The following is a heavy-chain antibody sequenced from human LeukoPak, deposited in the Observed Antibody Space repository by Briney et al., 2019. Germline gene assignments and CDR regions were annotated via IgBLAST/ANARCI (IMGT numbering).Heavy chain of an antibody. J-gene: IGHJ3*02. CDR2: ISSSSSYI. Sequence: KPGGSLRLSCAASGFTFSSYSMNWVRQAPGKGLEWVSSISSSSSYIYYADSVKGRFTISRDNAKNSLYLQMNSLRAEDTAVYYCAREGIVAGDNAFDIWGQGTMVTVSS. D-gene: IGHD1-26*01. V-gene: IGHV3-21*01. CDR3: AREGIVAGDNAFDI. CDR1: GFTFSSYS.